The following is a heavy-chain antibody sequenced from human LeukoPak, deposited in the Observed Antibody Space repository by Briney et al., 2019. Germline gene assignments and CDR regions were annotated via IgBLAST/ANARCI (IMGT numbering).Heavy chain of an antibody. V-gene: IGHV1-69*06. Sequence: SVKVSCKASGGTFSSYAISWVRQAPGQGLEWMGGIIPIFGTANYAQKFQGRVTITADKSTSTAYMELSSLRSEDTAVYYCARGSSHCSGGSCPSYWGQGTLVTVSS. D-gene: IGHD2-15*01. J-gene: IGHJ4*02. CDR1: GGTFSSYA. CDR3: ARGSSHCSGGSCPSY. CDR2: IIPIFGTA.